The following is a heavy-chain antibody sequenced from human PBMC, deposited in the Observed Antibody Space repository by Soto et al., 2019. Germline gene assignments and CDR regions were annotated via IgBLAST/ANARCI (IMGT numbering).Heavy chain of an antibody. V-gene: IGHV4-39*01. D-gene: IGHD2-15*01. Sequence: SETLSLTCTVSGDSIISSDFYWGWVRQPPGKGLEWIGSIFYLGSSYYNPSLKSRVTMSVDTSKNQFSLRLRSVTAADTALYFCARHSVALRKNNWFDPWGQGIMVT. J-gene: IGHJ5*02. CDR2: IFYLGSS. CDR1: GDSIISSDFY. CDR3: ARHSVALRKNNWFDP.